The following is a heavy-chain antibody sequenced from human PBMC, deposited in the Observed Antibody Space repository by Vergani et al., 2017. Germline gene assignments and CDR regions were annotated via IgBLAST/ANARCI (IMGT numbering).Heavy chain of an antibody. CDR2: ISGSGGST. V-gene: IGHV3-23*01. CDR1: GSTFSSYA. Sequence: EVQLLESGGGLVQPGGSLRLSCAASGSTFSSYAMSWVRQAPGKGLEWVSAISGSGGSTYYADSVTGRFTISRDNSKTTLYLQMNSLRAEETAVYYCAKGATRPNIVVVPAAISFDYWGQGTLVTVSS. J-gene: IGHJ4*02. D-gene: IGHD2-2*01. CDR3: AKGATRPNIVVVPAAISFDY.